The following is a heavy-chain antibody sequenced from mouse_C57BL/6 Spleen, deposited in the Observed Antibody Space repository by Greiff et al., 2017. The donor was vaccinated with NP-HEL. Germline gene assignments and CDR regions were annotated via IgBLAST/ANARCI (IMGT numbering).Heavy chain of an antibody. D-gene: IGHD1-1*01. CDR2: IYSGNGST. Sequence: EVQLQQSGAELVRPGSSVKMSCKTSGYTFTSYGINWVKQRPGQGLEWIGYIYSGNGSTEYNEKFKGKATLTSDTSSSTAYMQHSSMTSEDSAIYVCAREAITTVVYFDYWGQGTTLTVSS. CDR3: AREAITTVVYFDY. CDR1: GYTFTSYG. J-gene: IGHJ2*01. V-gene: IGHV1-58*01.